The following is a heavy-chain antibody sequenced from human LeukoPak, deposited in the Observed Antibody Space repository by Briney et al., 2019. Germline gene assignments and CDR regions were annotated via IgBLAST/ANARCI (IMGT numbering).Heavy chain of an antibody. CDR3: ARDHSGSLDY. V-gene: IGHV3-7*01. CDR1: GFTFSNTG. D-gene: IGHD1-26*01. Sequence: GGSLRLSCVASGFTFSNTGMAGFGQAPGKGREGLANINQDASTKHYVDSVKGRFTISRDNAKNSLYLQMNSLRAEDTAVYYCARDHSGSLDYWDQGHLVLVTS. J-gene: IGHJ4*02. CDR2: INQDASTK.